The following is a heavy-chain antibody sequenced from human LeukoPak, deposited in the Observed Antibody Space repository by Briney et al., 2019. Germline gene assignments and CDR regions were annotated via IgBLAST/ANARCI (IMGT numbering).Heavy chain of an antibody. CDR2: IYYSGSI. CDR3: ARHASDSSGFYNYYGMDV. Sequence: PSETLSLTCTVSGGSTSTSNFYWGWIRLPPGKGLEWIGSIYYSGSISYNPSLKSRVTISVDTSKNQFSLRLSFVTAADTAVYYCARHASDSSGFYNYYGMDVWGQGTTVTVSS. D-gene: IGHD3-22*01. V-gene: IGHV4-39*01. CDR1: GGSTSTSNFY. J-gene: IGHJ6*02.